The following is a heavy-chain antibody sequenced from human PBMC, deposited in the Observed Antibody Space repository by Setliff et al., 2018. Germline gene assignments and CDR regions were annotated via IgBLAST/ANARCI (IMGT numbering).Heavy chain of an antibody. CDR3: ARAHRYFSDTSGGICYPFDY. D-gene: IGHD3-22*01. CDR1: GFTFDDYV. J-gene: IGHJ4*02. V-gene: IGHV3-20*04. CDR2: INRNGGRI. Sequence: GGSLRLSCAASGFTFDDYVMSWVRQAPGKGLEWVSDINRNGGRIGYADPVKGRFTISRDNAKNSLYLQMNSLGAEDTALYYCARAHRYFSDTSGGICYPFDYWGQGSLVTVSS.